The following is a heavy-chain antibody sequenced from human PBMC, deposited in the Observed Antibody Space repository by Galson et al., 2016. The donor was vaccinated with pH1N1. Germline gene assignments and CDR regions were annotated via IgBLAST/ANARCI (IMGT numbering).Heavy chain of an antibody. Sequence: LRLSCAASGFTFSRYDMHWVRQAPGKGLEWVAIILYDGSNKYYADSVKGRFTISRDNSQNTLYLQMNSLRAEDTAVYYCARDKQVLRFFDHWGQGTLVTVSS. CDR1: GFTFSRYD. CDR3: ARDKQVLRFFDH. CDR2: ILYDGSNK. V-gene: IGHV3-30-3*01. J-gene: IGHJ4*02. D-gene: IGHD3-3*01.